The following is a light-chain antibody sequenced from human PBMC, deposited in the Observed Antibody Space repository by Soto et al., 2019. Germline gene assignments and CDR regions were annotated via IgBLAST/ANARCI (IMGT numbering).Light chain of an antibody. CDR1: QSISSSY. CDR2: GAS. J-gene: IGKJ1*01. CDR3: QQNDDSPGT. Sequence: IVLTQSPGTLSLSPGERATLSCRASQSISSSYSAWYQQKPGQAPRLLIYGASNRATAIPDRFSGSGSGTDFTLTISRLEPEDFAVYYCQQNDDSPGTFGQGTKVDIK. V-gene: IGKV3-20*01.